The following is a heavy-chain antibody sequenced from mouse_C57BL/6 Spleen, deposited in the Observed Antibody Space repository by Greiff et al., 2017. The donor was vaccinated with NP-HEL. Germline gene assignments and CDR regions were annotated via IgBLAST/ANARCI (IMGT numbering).Heavy chain of an antibody. J-gene: IGHJ1*03. CDR1: GYTFTSYW. CDR2: IYPSDSET. D-gene: IGHD2-2*01. CDR3: ARWGMVWYVEG. Sequence: QVQLKQPGAELVRPGSSVKLSCKASGYTFTSYWMDWVKQRPGQGLEWIGNIYPSDSETHYNQKFKDKATLTVDKSSSTAYMQLSSLTSEDAAVYYWARWGMVWYVEGWGTGTTVTVAS. V-gene: IGHV1-61*01.